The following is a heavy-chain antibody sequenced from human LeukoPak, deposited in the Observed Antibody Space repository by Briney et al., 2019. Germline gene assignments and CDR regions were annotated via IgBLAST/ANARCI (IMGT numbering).Heavy chain of an antibody. CDR3: ATDQDHGYFRQ. Sequence: GGSLRPSCAASGFTFSSYGMHWVRQAPGKGLEWVAFIRYDGSNKYYADSVKGRFTISRDNSKNTLYLQMNSLRAEDTAVFYCATDQDHGYFRQWGQGTLVIVSS. V-gene: IGHV3-30*02. D-gene: IGHD3-22*01. CDR2: IRYDGSNK. CDR1: GFTFSSYG. J-gene: IGHJ1*01.